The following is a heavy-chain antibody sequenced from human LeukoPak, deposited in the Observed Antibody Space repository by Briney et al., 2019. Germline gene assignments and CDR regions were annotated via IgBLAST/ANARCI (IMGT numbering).Heavy chain of an antibody. Sequence: PGGSLRLSCAASGFTFSSHWMHWVRQAPGKGLVWVSRINSDGSTTSYADSVKGRFTISRDNAKNTLYLQMNSLRAEDTAVYYSARVMYYYHSSGSIAVYYFDYWGQGTLVTVSS. J-gene: IGHJ4*02. CDR1: GFTFSSHW. CDR2: INSDGSTT. V-gene: IGHV3-74*01. CDR3: ARVMYYYHSSGSIAVYYFDY. D-gene: IGHD3-22*01.